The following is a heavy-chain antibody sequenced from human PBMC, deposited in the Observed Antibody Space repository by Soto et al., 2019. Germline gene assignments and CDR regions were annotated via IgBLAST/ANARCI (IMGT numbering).Heavy chain of an antibody. CDR2: IKQDGSEK. D-gene: IGHD7-27*01. CDR1: GFTFSSYW. Sequence: GGSLRLSCAASGFTFSSYWMSWVRQAPGKGLEWVANIKQDGSEKYYVDSMKGRFTISRDNAKNSLYLQMNSLRAEDTAVYYCARDLSWGNDAFDIWGQGTMVTVSS. CDR3: ARDLSWGNDAFDI. J-gene: IGHJ3*02. V-gene: IGHV3-7*03.